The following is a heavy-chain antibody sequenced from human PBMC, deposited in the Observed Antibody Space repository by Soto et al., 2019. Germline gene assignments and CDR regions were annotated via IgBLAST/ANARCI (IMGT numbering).Heavy chain of an antibody. CDR3: ARDRSTGDY. V-gene: IGHV1-18*01. CDR2: ISAYNGKT. Sequence: QVQLLQSGADVKKPGASVKVSCKASGYTFSDYGISWVRQAPGQGLEWMGWISAYNGKTDYAQKFQGRVTMTTDTSTGTVYMELRGLRSDDTAVYYCARDRSTGDYWGQGTLITVS. J-gene: IGHJ4*02. CDR1: GYTFSDYG.